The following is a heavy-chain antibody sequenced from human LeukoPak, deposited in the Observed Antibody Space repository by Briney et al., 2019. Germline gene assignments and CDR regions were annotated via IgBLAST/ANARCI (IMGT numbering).Heavy chain of an antibody. CDR2: IYSGGST. D-gene: IGHD4-17*01. J-gene: IGHJ3*02. CDR3: ARDALDYGDYPGAFDI. V-gene: IGHV3-53*01. Sequence: GGSLRLSCAASGFTVSSNYMSWVRQAPGKGLEWVSVIYSGGSTYYADSVKGRFTISRDNSKNTLYLQMNSLRAEDTAVYYCARDALDYGDYPGAFDIWGQGTMVTVSS. CDR1: GFTVSSNY.